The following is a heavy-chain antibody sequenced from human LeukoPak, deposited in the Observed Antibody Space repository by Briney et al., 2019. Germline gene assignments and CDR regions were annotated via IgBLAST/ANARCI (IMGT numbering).Heavy chain of an antibody. J-gene: IGHJ3*02. CDR1: GYSFTSYW. CDR3: ARARDSTDAFDI. CDR2: IYPGDSDT. D-gene: IGHD2-15*01. Sequence: GEAPKIPCKGSGYSFTSYWIGWVRQMPGKGLEWMGIIYPGDSDTRYSPSFQGQVTISADKSISTAYLQWSSLKASDTAMYYCARARDSTDAFDIWGQGTMVTVSS. V-gene: IGHV5-51*01.